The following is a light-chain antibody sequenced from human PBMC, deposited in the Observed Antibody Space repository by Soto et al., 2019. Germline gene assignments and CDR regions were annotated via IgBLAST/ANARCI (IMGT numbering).Light chain of an antibody. Sequence: QSLLAEQASVSGTPGQSITISCTGSNSDVGLYDFVSWYQHHPGRAPKLIVSEVSHRPSGISNRFSGSKSGNTASLTISGLQSEDEADYYCISYTSDDVRYVFGTGTKVTGL. CDR1: NSDVGLYDF. CDR3: ISYTSDDVRYV. CDR2: EVS. V-gene: IGLV2-14*01. J-gene: IGLJ1*01.